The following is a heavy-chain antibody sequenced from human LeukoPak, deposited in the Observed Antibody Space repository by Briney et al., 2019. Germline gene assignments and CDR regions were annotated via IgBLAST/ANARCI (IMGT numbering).Heavy chain of an antibody. CDR2: IYTSGST. V-gene: IGHV4-61*09. CDR1: GGSISSTSYD. Sequence: PSETLSLTCTVSGGSISSTSYDWYWIRQPAGKGLEWIGHIYTSGSTNYNPSLKSRVTMSVDTSKNQFSLKLNSVTAADTAVYFCARERGSGWYDMAFDYWGQGTLVTVSS. D-gene: IGHD6-19*01. CDR3: ARERGSGWYDMAFDY. J-gene: IGHJ4*02.